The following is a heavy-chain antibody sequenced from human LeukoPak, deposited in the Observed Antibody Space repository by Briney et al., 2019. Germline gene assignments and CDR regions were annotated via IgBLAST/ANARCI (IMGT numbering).Heavy chain of an antibody. CDR3: VRAAMPYIINGRRFDY. CDR1: GFTSSAYD. V-gene: IGHV3-13*04. Sequence: PGESLRLSCAASGFTSSAYDMHWVRQITGGGLEWVSTSGTVGDTFYSDSVKGRFTISRENAKSSVHLQMNSLRVEDSAIYFCVRAAMPYIINGRRFDYWGQGTLVTVSS. D-gene: IGHD2-2*01. CDR2: SGTVGDT. J-gene: IGHJ4*02.